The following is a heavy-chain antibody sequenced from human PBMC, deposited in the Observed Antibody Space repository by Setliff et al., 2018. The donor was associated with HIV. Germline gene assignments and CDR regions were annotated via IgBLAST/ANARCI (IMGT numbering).Heavy chain of an antibody. J-gene: IGHJ4*02. D-gene: IGHD3-22*01. Sequence: SETLSLTCTVSGASVTTHSWSWIRQSPEKGLEWIAFILDTGSPNYSPSFKSRVTISVDTSMNQFSLKLSSVTAADTAVFYCARLTTTYYYDSSAYYHPVWGQGTLVTVSS. CDR3: ARLTTTYYYDSSAYYHPV. CDR2: ILDTGSP. V-gene: IGHV4-59*02. CDR1: GASVTTHS.